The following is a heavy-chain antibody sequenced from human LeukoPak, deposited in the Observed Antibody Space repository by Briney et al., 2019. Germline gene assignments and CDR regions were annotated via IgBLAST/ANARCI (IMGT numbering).Heavy chain of an antibody. V-gene: IGHV3-23*01. D-gene: IGHD3-10*01. Sequence: PGASLRLSCAASGFTFSSYAMSWVRQAPGKGLEWVSAISGSGGSTYYADSVKGRFTISRDNSKNTLYLQMNSLRAEDTAVYYCAKDWSSRFGESNWFDPWGQGTLDTVSS. CDR3: AKDWSSRFGESNWFDP. CDR2: ISGSGGST. CDR1: GFTFSSYA. J-gene: IGHJ5*02.